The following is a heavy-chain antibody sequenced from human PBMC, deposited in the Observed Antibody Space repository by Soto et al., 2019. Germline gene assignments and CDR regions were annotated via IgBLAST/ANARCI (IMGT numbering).Heavy chain of an antibody. CDR1: GGTFSSYA. CDR3: GRSWYYYYGMDV. CDR2: IIPIFGTA. V-gene: IGHV1-69*01. D-gene: IGHD6-13*01. Sequence: QVQLVQSGAEVKKPGSSVKVSCKASGGTFSSYAISWVRQAPGQGLEWMGGIIPIFGTANYAQKFQGRVTITADESTSTAYMALSSLRSEDTAVYYCGRSWYYYYGMDVWGQGTTVTVSS. J-gene: IGHJ6*02.